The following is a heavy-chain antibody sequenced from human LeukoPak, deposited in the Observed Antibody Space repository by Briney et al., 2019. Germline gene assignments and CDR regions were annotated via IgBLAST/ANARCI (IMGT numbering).Heavy chain of an antibody. D-gene: IGHD3-22*01. Sequence: PGGSLRLSCAASGFTFSSYSMNWVRQAPGKGLEWVSSISSSSSYIYYADSVKGRFTISRDNAKNSLYLQMNSLRAEDTAVYYCASFMIVVVTSSYYGMDVWGQGTTVTVS. V-gene: IGHV3-21*01. CDR1: GFTFSSYS. CDR3: ASFMIVVVTSSYYGMDV. CDR2: ISSSSSYI. J-gene: IGHJ6*02.